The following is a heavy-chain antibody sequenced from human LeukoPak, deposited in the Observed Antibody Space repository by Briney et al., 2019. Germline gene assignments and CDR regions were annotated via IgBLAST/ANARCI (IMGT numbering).Heavy chain of an antibody. D-gene: IGHD2-2*01. CDR1: GFTFSSYA. V-gene: IGHV3-23*01. CDR2: ISGSGGST. CDR3: AKEGGYCSSSSCSDYFDY. Sequence: PGGSLRLSCAGSGFTFSSYAMSWVRQAPGKGLEWVSTISGSGGSTYYAESVKGRCTLSRDNSKDTLYLQLNSLRVEDTAVYYCAKEGGYCSSSSCSDYFDYWGQGSLVTVSS. J-gene: IGHJ4*02.